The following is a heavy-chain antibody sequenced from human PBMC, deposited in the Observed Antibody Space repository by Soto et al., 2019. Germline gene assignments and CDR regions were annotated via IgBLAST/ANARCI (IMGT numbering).Heavy chain of an antibody. CDR2: ISAYNGNT. V-gene: IGHV1-18*04. CDR1: GYTFTSYG. CDR3: ARDRVVVVPAAYYYYYGMDV. J-gene: IGHJ6*02. D-gene: IGHD2-2*01. Sequence: ASVKVSCKASGYTFTSYGISWVRQAPGQGPEWMGWISAYNGNTNYAQKLQGRVTMTTDTSTSTAYMELRSLRSDDTAVYYCARDRVVVVPAAYYYYYGMDVWGQGTTVTVSS.